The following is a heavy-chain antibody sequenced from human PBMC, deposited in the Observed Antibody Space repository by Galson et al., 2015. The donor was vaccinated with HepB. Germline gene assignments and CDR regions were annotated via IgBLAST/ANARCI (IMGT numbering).Heavy chain of an antibody. Sequence: ETLSLTCTVSGGSISSYYWSWIRQPPGKGLEWIGYIYYSGSTNYNPSLKSRVTISVDTSKNQFSLKLSSVTAADTAVYYCARAPYVGATPYYFDYWGQGTLVTVSS. D-gene: IGHD1-26*01. CDR1: GGSISSYY. CDR2: IYYSGST. V-gene: IGHV4-59*01. CDR3: ARAPYVGATPYYFDY. J-gene: IGHJ4*02.